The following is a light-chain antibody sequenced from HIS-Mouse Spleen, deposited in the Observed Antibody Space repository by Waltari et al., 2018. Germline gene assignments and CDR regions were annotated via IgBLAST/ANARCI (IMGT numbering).Light chain of an antibody. CDR2: SNN. CDR3: AAWDDSLNGNYV. V-gene: IGLV1-44*01. Sequence: QSVLTQPPSASGTPGQRVTISCSGSSSNIGSNTVNWYQQLPGTAPKLLIYSNNPLPAAVPGRFSGSKSGTSASLAISGLQSEDEADYYCAAWDDSLNGNYVFGTGTKVTVL. J-gene: IGLJ1*01. CDR1: SSNIGSNT.